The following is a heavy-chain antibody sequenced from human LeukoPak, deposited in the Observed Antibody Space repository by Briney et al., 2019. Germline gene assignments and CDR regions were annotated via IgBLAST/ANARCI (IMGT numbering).Heavy chain of an antibody. CDR1: GYTFTGYY. V-gene: IGHV1-2*02. CDR2: INPNSGGT. Sequence: ASVKVSCKASGYTFTGYYMHWVRQAPGQGLEWMGWINPNSGGTNYAQKFQGRVTMTRDTSISTAYMELSRLRSDDTAVYYCARDPNSSRSYYYYYMDVWGKGTTVTVSS. J-gene: IGHJ6*03. D-gene: IGHD6-6*01. CDR3: ARDPNSSRSYYYYYMDV.